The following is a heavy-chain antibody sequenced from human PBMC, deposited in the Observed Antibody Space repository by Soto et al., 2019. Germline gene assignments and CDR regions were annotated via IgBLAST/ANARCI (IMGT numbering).Heavy chain of an antibody. J-gene: IGHJ4*02. D-gene: IGHD6-19*01. Sequence: PGGSLRLSCVVSGFTVTSHFMNWFRQAPGKGLEWVSVINSDGSTFYADSVKGRFIISRDHSQNTVYLQMDSLRGDDTALYYCAREGAVALDYWGQGTLVTVSS. CDR2: INSDGST. CDR3: AREGAVALDY. V-gene: IGHV3-66*01. CDR1: GFTVTSHF.